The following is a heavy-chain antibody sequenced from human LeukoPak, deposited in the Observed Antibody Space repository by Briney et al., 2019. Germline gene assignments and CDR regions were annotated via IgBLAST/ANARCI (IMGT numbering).Heavy chain of an antibody. J-gene: IGHJ4*02. Sequence: PSETLSLTCTVSGVSITSFYWSWIRQPPGKGLEWIGYIYFSGSTNYNPSLKSRVTVSLDTTKNQVSLKLSSVTAADTAVYYCASTGYCIGGSCYSNYFDHWGQGTLVTVSS. CDR3: ASTGYCIGGSCYSNYFDH. CDR2: IYFSGST. CDR1: GVSITSFY. D-gene: IGHD2-15*01. V-gene: IGHV4-59*08.